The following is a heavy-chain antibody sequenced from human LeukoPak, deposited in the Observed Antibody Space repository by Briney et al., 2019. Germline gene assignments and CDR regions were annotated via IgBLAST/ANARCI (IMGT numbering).Heavy chain of an antibody. CDR2: INSDGSTT. CDR3: TRRVSATRWFDP. V-gene: IGHV3-74*01. D-gene: IGHD2-15*01. J-gene: IGHJ5*02. Sequence: PGGPLRLSCAASGFTFSSYCMHWVRQAPGKGLVGVSRINSDGSTTNYADSVKGRFTISRDNAENTMYLQMNSLRVEDTAVYYCTRRVSATRWFDPWGQGTLVTVS. CDR1: GFTFSSYC.